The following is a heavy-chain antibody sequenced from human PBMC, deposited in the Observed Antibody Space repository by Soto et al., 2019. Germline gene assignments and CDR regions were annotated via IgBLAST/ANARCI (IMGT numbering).Heavy chain of an antibody. D-gene: IGHD6-19*01. CDR2: INHSGST. Sequence: PSETLSLTCAVYGGSFSGYCWSWIRQPPGKGLEWIGEINHSGSTNYNPSLKSRVTISVDTSKNQFSLKLSSVTAADTAVYYCARTYSSGWDYWGQGTLVTVSS. CDR1: GGSFSGYC. V-gene: IGHV4-34*01. J-gene: IGHJ4*02. CDR3: ARTYSSGWDY.